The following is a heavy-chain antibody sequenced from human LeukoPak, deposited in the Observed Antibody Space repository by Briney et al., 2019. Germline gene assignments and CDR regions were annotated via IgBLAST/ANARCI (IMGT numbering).Heavy chain of an antibody. D-gene: IGHD6-19*01. V-gene: IGHV4-59*08. CDR3: ARHQWLVPRFDY. CDR1: DGSISNYY. CDR2: IYYSGST. Sequence: SAPLSLTCTASDGSISNYYWSWSRQPPGKGEEWIGYIYYSGSTNYKPSLKRRVTISVDTSKNQFSLKLSSVTAADTAVYYCARHQWLVPRFDYWGQGTLVTVSS. J-gene: IGHJ4*02.